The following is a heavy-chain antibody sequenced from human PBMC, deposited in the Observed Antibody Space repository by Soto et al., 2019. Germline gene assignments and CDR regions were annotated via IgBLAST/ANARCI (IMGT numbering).Heavy chain of an antibody. J-gene: IGHJ6*02. CDR1: GFSLTIAGMC. Sequence: VSGPTLVNPTETLTVTCTFSGFSLTIAGMCVSWIRQSPGKALEWLALIERDDDDKYYSTSLKTRLTISKDTRKNQVVLTMANMDPADTATYYCARSIRGPRRFNGMDVWGQGTTVTVSS. CDR2: IERDDDDK. V-gene: IGHV2-70*13. D-gene: IGHD1-20*01. CDR3: ARSIRGPRRFNGMDV.